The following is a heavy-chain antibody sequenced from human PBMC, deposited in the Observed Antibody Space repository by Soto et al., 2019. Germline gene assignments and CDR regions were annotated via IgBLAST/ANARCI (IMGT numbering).Heavy chain of an antibody. CDR2: IYYSGST. CDR3: ARRSGSYSHNRFDP. D-gene: IGHD1-26*01. Sequence: PSETLSLTCTVSGGSISSYYWSWIRQPPGKGLEWIGYIYYSGSTNYNPSLKSRVTISVDTSKNQFSLKLSSVTAADTAVYYCARRSGSYSHNRFDPWGQGTLVTVSS. J-gene: IGHJ5*02. CDR1: GGSISSYY. V-gene: IGHV4-59*08.